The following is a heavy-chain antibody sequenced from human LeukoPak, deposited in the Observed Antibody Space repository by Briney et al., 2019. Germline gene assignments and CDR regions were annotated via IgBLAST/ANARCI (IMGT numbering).Heavy chain of an antibody. D-gene: IGHD3-9*01. CDR3: ARGSYDILTGYSYYFDY. J-gene: IGHJ4*02. CDR1: GGSISSYY. Sequence: SETLSLTCTVSGGSISSYYWSWTRQPPGKGLEWIGYIYYSGSTNYSPSLKSRVTISVDTSKNQFSLKLSSVTAADTAVYYCARGSYDILTGYSYYFDYWGQGALVTVSS. V-gene: IGHV4-59*01. CDR2: IYYSGST.